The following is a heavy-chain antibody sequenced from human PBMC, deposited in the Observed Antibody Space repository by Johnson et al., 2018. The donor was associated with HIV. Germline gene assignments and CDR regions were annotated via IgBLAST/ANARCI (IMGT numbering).Heavy chain of an antibody. CDR1: GFTFSTYW. CDR3: ARDQGGNHNAFDI. CDR2: INNDGSST. J-gene: IGHJ3*02. D-gene: IGHD1-14*01. V-gene: IGHV3-74*01. Sequence: VQLVESGGGLVQPGGSLRLSCAASGFTFSTYWMHWVRQAPRKWLVWVSRINNDGSSTAYADSVKGRFTISRDHSKNTRYLQMNSLRAEDTAVYYCARDQGGNHNAFDIWGQGTMVTVSS.